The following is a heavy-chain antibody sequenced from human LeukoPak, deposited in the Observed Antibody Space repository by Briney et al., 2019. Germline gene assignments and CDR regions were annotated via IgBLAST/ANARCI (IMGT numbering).Heavy chain of an antibody. D-gene: IGHD3-22*01. J-gene: IGHJ1*01. CDR1: GGTFSSYA. CDR3: ARGGHYYDSSGYYLFQH. CDR2: IIPIFGTA. Sequence: SVKVSCKASGGTFSSYAISWVRQAPGQGLEWMGGIIPIFGTANYAQKFQGRVTITADESTSTAYMELGSLRSEDTAVYYCARGGHYYDSSGYYLFQHWGQGTLVTVSS. V-gene: IGHV1-69*01.